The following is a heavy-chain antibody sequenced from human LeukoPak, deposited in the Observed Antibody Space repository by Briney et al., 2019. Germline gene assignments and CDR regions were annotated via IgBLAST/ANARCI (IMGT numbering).Heavy chain of an antibody. CDR1: GFTFSSYS. V-gene: IGHV3-21*01. CDR3: ARDEGIAAAGIDY. J-gene: IGHJ4*02. D-gene: IGHD6-13*01. CDR2: ISSSSSYI. Sequence: GGSLRLSCAASGFTFSSYSMNWVRQAPGKGLEWVSSISSSSSYIYYADSVKGRFTISKDNAKNSLYLQMNSLRAEDTAVYYCARDEGIAAAGIDYWGQGTLVTVSS.